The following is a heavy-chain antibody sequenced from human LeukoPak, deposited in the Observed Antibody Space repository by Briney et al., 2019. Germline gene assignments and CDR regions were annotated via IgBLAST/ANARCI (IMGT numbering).Heavy chain of an antibody. Sequence: GGSLRLSCAASGFTFSSYEMNWVRQAPGKGLEWVSYIDTSGSTTYYAESVKGRFTISRDNAKSSLYLQMNSLRAEDTAVYYCAREGWELLFDFDYWGQGTLVTVSS. CDR2: IDTSGSTT. J-gene: IGHJ4*02. CDR1: GFTFSSYE. V-gene: IGHV3-48*03. D-gene: IGHD1-26*01. CDR3: AREGWELLFDFDY.